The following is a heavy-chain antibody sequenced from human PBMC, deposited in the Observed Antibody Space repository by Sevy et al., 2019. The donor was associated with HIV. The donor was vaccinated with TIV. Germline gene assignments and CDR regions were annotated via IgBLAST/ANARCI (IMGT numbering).Heavy chain of an antibody. Sequence: SETLSLTCTVSGGSISSGSYYWSWIRQPAGKGLEWIGRIYTSGSTNYNPSLKSRVTISVDTSKNQFSLKLSSVTAADTAMYYCARVTRPGRAAATYDAFDIWGQGTMVTVSS. CDR2: IYTSGST. CDR1: GGSISSGSYY. D-gene: IGHD2-2*01. CDR3: ARVTRPGRAAATYDAFDI. V-gene: IGHV4-61*02. J-gene: IGHJ3*02.